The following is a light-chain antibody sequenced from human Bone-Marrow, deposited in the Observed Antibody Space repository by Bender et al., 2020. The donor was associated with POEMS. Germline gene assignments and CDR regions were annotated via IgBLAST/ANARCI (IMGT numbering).Light chain of an antibody. J-gene: IGLJ3*02. CDR2: EVT. Sequence: QSALTQPASVAGSPGQSITISCTGTSSDVGKHNLVSWYQQHPGKTPKLIIYEVTKRPSGVSSRFSGSKSGNTASLTISGLQAEDEADYYCSSYTRSNTVVFGGGTKVTVL. CDR3: SSYTRSNTVV. V-gene: IGLV2-14*02. CDR1: SSDVGKHNL.